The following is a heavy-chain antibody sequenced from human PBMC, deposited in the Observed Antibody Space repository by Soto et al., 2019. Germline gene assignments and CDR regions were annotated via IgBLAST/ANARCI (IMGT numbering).Heavy chain of an antibody. Sequence: PSETLSLTCTVSGGSIRSTSYYWGWIRQPPGKGLEWIGSIYYSGTTYYKTSLKSRVTMSVDMYKNQSSLKLTSVTAADTAVYYCARQWGGNAYNYYNGMDVWGQGTTVTVSS. CDR2: IYYSGTT. CDR3: ARQWGGNAYNYYNGMDV. J-gene: IGHJ6*02. CDR1: GGSIRSTSYY. D-gene: IGHD2-15*01. V-gene: IGHV4-39*01.